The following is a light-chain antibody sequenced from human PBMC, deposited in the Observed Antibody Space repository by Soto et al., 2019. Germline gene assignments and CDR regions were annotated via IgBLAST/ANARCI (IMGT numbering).Light chain of an antibody. J-gene: IGLJ2*01. CDR2: GNS. Sequence: QSVLTQPPSVSGAPGQRVTISCTGSSSNIGAGYDVHWYQQLPGTAPKLLIYGNSNRPSGVPDRFSGSKSGTSASLAITGLQAEDEADYYCQSYASRRSDYVVFGGGTKLTVL. CDR3: QSYASRRSDYVV. CDR1: SSNIGAGYD. V-gene: IGLV1-40*01.